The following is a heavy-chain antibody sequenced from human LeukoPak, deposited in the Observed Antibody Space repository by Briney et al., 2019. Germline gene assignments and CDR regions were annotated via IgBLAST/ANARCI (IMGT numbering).Heavy chain of an antibody. V-gene: IGHV4-34*01. J-gene: IGHJ4*02. CDR3: ARKGAAAGTPPVDY. CDR2: INHSGST. D-gene: IGHD6-13*01. Sequence: SETLSLTCAVYGGSFSGYYWSWIRQPPGKGLEWIGEINHSGSTNYNPSLKSRVTISVDTSKNQFSLKLSSVTAADTAVYYCARKGAAAGTPPVDYWGQGTLVTVSS. CDR1: GGSFSGYY.